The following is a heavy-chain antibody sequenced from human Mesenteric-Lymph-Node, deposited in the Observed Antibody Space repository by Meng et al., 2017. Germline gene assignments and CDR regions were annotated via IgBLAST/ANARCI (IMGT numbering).Heavy chain of an antibody. CDR3: ARGQRSYSGSYPEWFDP. CDR2: IYYSGST. Sequence: QVPLLESAPGLVNPSQTLSLTCTVSGGAISSVDSYLGWIRQPPGKGLEWIGCIYYSGSTYYNPSLKGRVTISVDTSKNQFSLNLSSVTAADTAVYYCARGQRSYSGSYPEWFDPWGQGTLVTVSS. CDR1: GGAISSVDSY. J-gene: IGHJ5*02. D-gene: IGHD1-26*01. V-gene: IGHV4-30-4*01.